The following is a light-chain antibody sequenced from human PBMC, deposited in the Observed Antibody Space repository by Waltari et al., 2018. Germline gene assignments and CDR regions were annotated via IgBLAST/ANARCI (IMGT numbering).Light chain of an antibody. CDR3: SSYTSSSTYVV. J-gene: IGLJ2*01. V-gene: IGLV2-14*03. Sequence: QSALTQPDSVSGSPGQSITIPCTGTSSDVGAYNYVSWYQRHPGKAPKPIIFDVSNRPSGVSNRFSGSKSGDTASLTISGLQAEDEADYYCSSYTSSSTYVVFGGGTKLTVL. CDR2: DVS. CDR1: SSDVGAYNY.